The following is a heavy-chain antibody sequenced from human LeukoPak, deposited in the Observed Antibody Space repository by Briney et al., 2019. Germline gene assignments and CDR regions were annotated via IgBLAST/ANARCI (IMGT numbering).Heavy chain of an antibody. D-gene: IGHD3-16*02. Sequence: ASVNVSCKASGYSFTSNYIHWVRQAPGQGLEWMGMIYPRDGSTSYAQKFQGRVTVTRDTSTSTVHMELSSLRSEDTAVYYCARVGDYVWGSYHWFYFDYWGQGTLVTVSS. CDR2: IYPRDGST. V-gene: IGHV1-46*01. J-gene: IGHJ4*02. CDR3: ARVGDYVWGSYHWFYFDY. CDR1: GYSFTSNY.